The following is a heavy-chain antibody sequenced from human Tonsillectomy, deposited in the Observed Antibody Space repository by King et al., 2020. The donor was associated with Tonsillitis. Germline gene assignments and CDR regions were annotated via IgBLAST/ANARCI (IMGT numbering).Heavy chain of an antibody. V-gene: IGHV3-66*01. CDR2: IYSGAGT. Sequence: VQLVESGGGLFQPGGSLRLSCAASGFTVSSNYMSWVRQAPGKGLEWVSVIYSGAGTYYADSVKGRFTISRDNSNNTLYLQMNSLRAEDTAVYYCARDLPSTWALYCWGQGALVTVSS. CDR1: GFTVSSNY. CDR3: ARDLPSTWALYC. J-gene: IGHJ4*02. D-gene: IGHD6-13*01.